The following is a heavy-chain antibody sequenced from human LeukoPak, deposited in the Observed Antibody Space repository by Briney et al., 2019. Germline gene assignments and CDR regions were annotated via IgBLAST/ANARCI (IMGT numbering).Heavy chain of an antibody. D-gene: IGHD1-26*01. CDR1: GGTISRYY. J-gene: IGHJ4*02. CDR2: IYSTGST. V-gene: IGHV4-59*08. CDR3: ARHGSAVGALFH. Sequence: PSETLSLTCAVSGGTISRYYWSWIRQSQGKGLEWISYIYSTGSTNSSPSLKSRVSISVDTSKNQFSLNMRSVTAADTAVYYCARHGSAVGALFHWGQGVLVTVSS.